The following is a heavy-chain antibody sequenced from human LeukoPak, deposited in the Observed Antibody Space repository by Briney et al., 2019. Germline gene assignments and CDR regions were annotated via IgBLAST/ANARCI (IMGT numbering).Heavy chain of an antibody. J-gene: IGHJ6*03. Sequence: SETLSLTCTVSGGSISSSSYYWGWIRQPPGKGLEWIGSMYSSGSTYYNPSLKSRVTISVDTSKNQFSLKLSSVTAADTAVYYCARGLQQLVRGGFYYYYMDVWGKGTTVTISS. D-gene: IGHD6-13*01. V-gene: IGHV4-39*07. CDR1: GGSISSSSYY. CDR3: ARGLQQLVRGGFYYYYMDV. CDR2: MYSSGST.